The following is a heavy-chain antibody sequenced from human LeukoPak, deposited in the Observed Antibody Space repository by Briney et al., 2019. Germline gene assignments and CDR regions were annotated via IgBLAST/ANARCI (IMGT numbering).Heavy chain of an antibody. D-gene: IGHD3-22*01. Sequence: ASVRVSCKASGYTFTSYDINWVRHATGQGLEWMVWMNPNSGNTGYAQKFQGRVTITRNTATSTAYMELSSLRSEDTAVYYCARMHYYDRTDENWFDPWGQGTLVTVSS. CDR2: MNPNSGNT. CDR1: GYTFTSYD. V-gene: IGHV1-8*03. CDR3: ARMHYYDRTDENWFDP. J-gene: IGHJ5*02.